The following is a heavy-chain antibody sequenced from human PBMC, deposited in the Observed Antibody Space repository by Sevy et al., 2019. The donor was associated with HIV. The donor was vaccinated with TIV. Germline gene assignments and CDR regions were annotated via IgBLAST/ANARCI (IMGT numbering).Heavy chain of an antibody. J-gene: IGHJ4*02. D-gene: IGHD6-6*01. CDR1: GYTFTNYD. Sequence: ASVKVSCKASGYTFTNYDIAWVRQATGQGLEWMGWMNPNSGDTGYAEKFQGRLTMTRDTSRSTAYMELSSLRSEDTAVYYCARRRPLLRISSSRPFDYWGQGALVTVS. CDR3: ARRRPLLRISSSRPFDY. CDR2: MNPNSGDT. V-gene: IGHV1-8*01.